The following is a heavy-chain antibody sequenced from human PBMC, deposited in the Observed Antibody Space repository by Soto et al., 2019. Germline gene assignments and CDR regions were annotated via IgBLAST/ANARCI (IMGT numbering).Heavy chain of an antibody. CDR1: GFNFSSYA. V-gene: IGHV3-23*01. CDR3: ARYIPGVRYYGMDV. D-gene: IGHD2-2*01. Sequence: GGPLRLSCAASGFNFSSYAMRCVRQAPGKGLEWVSLISESGTITYYADSVKGRFTISRDNSGNTLFLQMYSLRAEDTAVYYCARYIPGVRYYGMDVWGQGTTVTVSS. J-gene: IGHJ6*02. CDR2: ISESGTIT.